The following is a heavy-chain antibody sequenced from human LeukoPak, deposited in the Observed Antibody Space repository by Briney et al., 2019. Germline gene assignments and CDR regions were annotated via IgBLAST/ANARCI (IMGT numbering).Heavy chain of an antibody. V-gene: IGHV4-4*07. D-gene: IGHD1-26*01. J-gene: IGHJ3*02. CDR2: IYTSGST. CDR3: ARYYIVGDAFDN. Sequence: SETLPLTCTVSGGSISSYYWSWIRQPAGKGLEWIGRIYTSGSTNYNPSLKSRVTMSVDTSKNQFSLKLSSVTAADTAVYYCARYYIVGDAFDNWGQGTMVTVSS. CDR1: GGSISSYY.